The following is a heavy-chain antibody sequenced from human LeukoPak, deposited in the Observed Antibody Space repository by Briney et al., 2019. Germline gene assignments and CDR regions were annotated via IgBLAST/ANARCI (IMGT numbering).Heavy chain of an antibody. Sequence: GGSLRLSCAASGFTFSSYSMNWVRQAPGKGLEWVSFMSGSSNYIYYADSVKGRFTISRDNAKNSLYLQMNRLRAEDTAVYYCARVGSAWSYFDYWGQGTLVTVSS. J-gene: IGHJ4*02. CDR2: MSGSSNYI. CDR1: GFTFSSYS. D-gene: IGHD6-13*01. V-gene: IGHV3-21*01. CDR3: ARVGSAWSYFDY.